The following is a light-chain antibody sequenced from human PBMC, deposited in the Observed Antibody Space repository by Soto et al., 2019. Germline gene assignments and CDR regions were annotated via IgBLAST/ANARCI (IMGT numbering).Light chain of an antibody. CDR2: AAS. J-gene: IGKJ5*01. CDR3: LQYIHWPFT. Sequence: EILMTQTPATLSVSPGESATLSCRASQTVNRNVAWYQQKPGQAPRLLIYAASSRATGIPARFSGSGSGTDFPLTISRLEPEDFAVYYCLQYIHWPFTFGQGTRLEI. V-gene: IGKV3D-15*01. CDR1: QTVNRN.